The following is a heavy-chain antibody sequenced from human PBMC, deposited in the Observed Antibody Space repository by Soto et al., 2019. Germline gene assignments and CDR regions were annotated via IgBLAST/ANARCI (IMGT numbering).Heavy chain of an antibody. CDR1: GFTFSNAW. Sequence: CLRLSCAVSGFTFSNAWISWVSQAPGKELEWVGRIKSKTDGGTTDYAAPVKGRFTISRDDSKNTLYLQMNSLKTEDTAVYYCTTRLLWFDYWGQGTLVTVSS. D-gene: IGHD2-21*02. J-gene: IGHJ4*02. CDR2: IKSKTDGGTT. CDR3: TTRLLWFDY. V-gene: IGHV3-15*01.